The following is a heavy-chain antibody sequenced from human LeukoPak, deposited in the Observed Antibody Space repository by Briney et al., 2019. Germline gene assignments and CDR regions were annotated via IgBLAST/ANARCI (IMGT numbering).Heavy chain of an antibody. Sequence: GGSLRLCCSASGFTFNTYWMHWVRQVPGKGLVWVSRINGDGTYLNYADSVKGRFTISRHNGKNTVYLQMNSLRVDDTAVYYCARDTNWPVNDYWGQGTLVTVSA. CDR2: INGDGTYL. CDR1: GFTFNTYW. D-gene: IGHD5-24*01. CDR3: ARDTNWPVNDY. J-gene: IGHJ4*02. V-gene: IGHV3-74*01.